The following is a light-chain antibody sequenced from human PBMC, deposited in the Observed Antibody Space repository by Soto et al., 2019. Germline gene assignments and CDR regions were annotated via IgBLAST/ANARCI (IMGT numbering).Light chain of an antibody. CDR1: QSITSY. Sequence: DLQMTQSPSSLSASVGDRVTITCRASQSITSYLNWYQQKPGKAPKLLIYAASSLQSGVPSRFSGSGSGTDFTLTISSLQPEDFATYYCQQSYSTLGLTFGGGTKVEIK. CDR3: QQSYSTLGLT. J-gene: IGKJ4*01. V-gene: IGKV1-39*01. CDR2: AAS.